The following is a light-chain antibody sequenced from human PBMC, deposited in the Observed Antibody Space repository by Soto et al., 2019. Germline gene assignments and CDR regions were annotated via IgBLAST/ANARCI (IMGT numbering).Light chain of an antibody. CDR1: EIVSSGF. J-gene: IGKJ1*01. CDR3: HQYGNSPQT. Sequence: IMLTQSPGTLSLSPGERASLACRASEIVSSGFVAWYQQKPGQAPRLLIYNKFTKAPGIPDRFSGGGSGTDFTLTISRLEPEDFADYYCHQYGNSPQTFGQGTKVDIK. V-gene: IGKV3-20*01. CDR2: NKF.